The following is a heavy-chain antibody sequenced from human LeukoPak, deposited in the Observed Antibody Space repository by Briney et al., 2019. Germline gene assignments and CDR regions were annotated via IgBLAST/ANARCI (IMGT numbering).Heavy chain of an antibody. CDR3: ARHTADYDILTGYWYGAFDI. V-gene: IGHV4-59*08. Sequence: SETLSLTCAVYSGSFSGFYWSWIRQPPGKGLEWIGYIYYSGSTNYNPSLKSRVTISVDTSKNQFSLKLSSVTAADTAVYYCARHTADYDILTGYWYGAFDIWGQGTMVTVSS. CDR2: IYYSGST. J-gene: IGHJ3*02. D-gene: IGHD3-9*01. CDR1: SGSFSGFY.